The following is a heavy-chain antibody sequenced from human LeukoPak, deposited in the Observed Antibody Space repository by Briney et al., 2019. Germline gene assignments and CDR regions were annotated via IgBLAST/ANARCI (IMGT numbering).Heavy chain of an antibody. Sequence: VASVKVSCKTSGYTFSSYAMNWVRQAPGQRLEWMGRINGGNGNTKYSPKFQGRVTITRDTSASTAYMELTSLRSEDTAVYYCARVRGWGYDTSGSYGFWGQGTLVTVSS. CDR3: ARVRGWGYDTSGSYGF. CDR2: INGGNGNT. CDR1: GYTFSSYA. V-gene: IGHV1-3*01. J-gene: IGHJ4*02. D-gene: IGHD3-22*01.